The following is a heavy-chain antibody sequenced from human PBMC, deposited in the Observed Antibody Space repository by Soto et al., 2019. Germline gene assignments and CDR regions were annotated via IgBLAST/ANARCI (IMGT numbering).Heavy chain of an antibody. V-gene: IGHV5-10-1*01. Sequence: VESLKISCKGSGYIFTSYWISCFLQMPGKGLEWMGRIDPSDSYTNYSPSFQGHVTISADKSISTAYLQWSSLKASDTAMYYCARFITIFNGMDVWGQGTTVTVSS. CDR1: GYIFTSYW. CDR2: IDPSDSYT. CDR3: ARFITIFNGMDV. D-gene: IGHD3-9*01. J-gene: IGHJ6*02.